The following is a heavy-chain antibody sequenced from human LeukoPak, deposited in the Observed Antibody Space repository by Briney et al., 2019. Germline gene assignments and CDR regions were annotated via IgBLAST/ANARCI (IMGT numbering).Heavy chain of an antibody. CDR3: AKVGPEGGWYEAIDY. CDR1: GFTFSSYG. CDR2: ISYDGSNK. V-gene: IGHV3-30*18. J-gene: IGHJ4*02. Sequence: AGGSLRLSCAASGFTFSSYGMHWVRQAPGKGLEWVAVISYDGSNKYYADSVKGRFTISRDNSKNTLYLQMNSLRAEDTAVYYCAKVGPEGGWYEAIDYWGQGTLVTVSS. D-gene: IGHD6-19*01.